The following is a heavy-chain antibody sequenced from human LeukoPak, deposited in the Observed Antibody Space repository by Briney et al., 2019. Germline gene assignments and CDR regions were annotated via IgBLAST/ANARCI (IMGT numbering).Heavy chain of an antibody. CDR2: INPNSGGT. CDR1: GYTFTGYY. J-gene: IGHJ6*03. Sequence: ASVKVSCKASGYTFTGYYMHWVRQAPGQGLEWMVWINPNSGGTNYAQKFQGRVTMTRDTSISTAYMELSRLRSDDAAVYYCARGSGGGWWYVRSYYMDVWGKGTTVTISS. V-gene: IGHV1-2*02. CDR3: ARGSGGGWWYVRSYYMDV. D-gene: IGHD6-19*01.